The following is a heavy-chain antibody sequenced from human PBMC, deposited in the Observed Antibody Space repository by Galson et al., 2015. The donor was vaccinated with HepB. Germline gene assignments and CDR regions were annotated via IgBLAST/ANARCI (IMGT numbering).Heavy chain of an antibody. D-gene: IGHD3-3*01. V-gene: IGHV3-11*05. CDR2: INTIGTYT. Sequence: SLRLSCAGSGFTFSDGSMSWTRQAPGKGLGWISYINTIGTYTNSADSVKGRFTISRDNAKHSSYLQMHSLRVEDTAIYYCARGRSGWYYFDHWGRGTLVTVSA. J-gene: IGHJ4*02. CDR3: ARGRSGWYYFDH. CDR1: GFTFSDGS.